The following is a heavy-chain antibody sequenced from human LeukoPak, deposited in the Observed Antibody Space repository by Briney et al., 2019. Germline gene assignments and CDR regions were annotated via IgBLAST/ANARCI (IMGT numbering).Heavy chain of an antibody. CDR2: IYSGGST. J-gene: IGHJ4*02. Sequence: GGSLRLSCAASGFTVSSNYMSWVRQAPGKGLEWVSVIYSGGSTYYADSVKGRFTISRDNSKNTLYLQMNNLRVEDTAVYYCARDDIAAAGTDYWGQGTLVTVSS. CDR3: ARDDIAAAGTDY. CDR1: GFTVSSNY. D-gene: IGHD6-25*01. V-gene: IGHV3-53*01.